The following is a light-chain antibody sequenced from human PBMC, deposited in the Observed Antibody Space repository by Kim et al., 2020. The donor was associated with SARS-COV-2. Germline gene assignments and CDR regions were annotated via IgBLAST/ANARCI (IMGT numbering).Light chain of an antibody. Sequence: PGRTDRNTCVGNNQGSKSVNWDRQKTGQAPVVVMCFDSDRPSGIPGRFSGSNSGNTATRTISGVEAGDEADYYCQVWDTSSDHHYVFGTGTKVTVL. CDR2: FDS. J-gene: IGLJ1*01. V-gene: IGLV3-21*04. CDR1: NQGSKS. CDR3: QVWDTSSDHHYV.